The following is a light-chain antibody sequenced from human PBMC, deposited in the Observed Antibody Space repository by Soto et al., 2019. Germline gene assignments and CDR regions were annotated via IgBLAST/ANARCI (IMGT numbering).Light chain of an antibody. CDR3: SSYTSSSLYV. Sequence: QSALTQPASVSGSPGQSITISCTGTSSDVGGYNDVSWYQQHPGKAPKLMIYEVSHRPSGVSNRFSGSKSGNTASLTISGLQDEDEADYYCSSYTSSSLYVFGTGTKLTVL. CDR2: EVS. V-gene: IGLV2-14*01. CDR1: SSDVGGYND. J-gene: IGLJ1*01.